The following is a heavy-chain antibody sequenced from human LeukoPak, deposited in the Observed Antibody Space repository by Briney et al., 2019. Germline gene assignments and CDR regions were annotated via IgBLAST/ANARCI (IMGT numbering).Heavy chain of an antibody. V-gene: IGHV5-51*01. D-gene: IGHD2-2*01. J-gene: IGHJ6*02. Sequence: GASLKISCKGSGYRFTSCWIGWVRQMPGKGLEWMGIFYPGDSETRYSPSFQGQVTMSADKSVNTAYLQWSSLKASDTAMYYCARGLVDVTGAIDYYGLDVWGQGTTVTVSS. CDR1: GYRFTSCW. CDR3: ARGLVDVTGAIDYYGLDV. CDR2: FYPGDSET.